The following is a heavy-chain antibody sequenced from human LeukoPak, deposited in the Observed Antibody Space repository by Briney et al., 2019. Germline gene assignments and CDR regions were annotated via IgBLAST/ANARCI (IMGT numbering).Heavy chain of an antibody. Sequence: GGSLRLSCAASGFTFSSYAMSWVRQAPGKGLEWVSAISGSGGSTYYADSVKGRFTISRDNSENTLYLQMNSLRAEDTAVYYCAKASYCSGGSCYLVDYWGQGTLVTVSS. CDR3: AKASYCSGGSCYLVDY. V-gene: IGHV3-23*01. J-gene: IGHJ4*02. CDR2: ISGSGGST. D-gene: IGHD2-15*01. CDR1: GFTFSSYA.